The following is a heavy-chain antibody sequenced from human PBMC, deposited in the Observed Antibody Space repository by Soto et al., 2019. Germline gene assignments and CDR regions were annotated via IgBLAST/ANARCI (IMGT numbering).Heavy chain of an antibody. V-gene: IGHV2-5*02. CDR2: IHWDDDK. CDR1: GFSLSTSGVG. Sequence: SGPTLVNPTQTLTLTCTFSGFSLSTSGVGVGWIRQPPGKALEWLALIHWDDDKRYSPSLESRLTITKDTSKNRVVLTRTNMDLVDTATYYCAHRGFLGSCRSTSCQGAFSWFDPWGQGTLVAVSS. CDR3: AHRGFLGSCRSTSCQGAFSWFDP. J-gene: IGHJ5*02. D-gene: IGHD2-2*01.